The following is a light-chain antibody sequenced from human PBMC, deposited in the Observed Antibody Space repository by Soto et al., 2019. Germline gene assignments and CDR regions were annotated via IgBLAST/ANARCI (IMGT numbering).Light chain of an antibody. CDR1: QSIMSH. Sequence: DIQMTQSPSSLSASVGDRVTITCRASQSIMSHLNWYQHKSGKAPKLLIYAASSLHSGVPSRFSRSGSGTDFTHPISSLQAEDFGTYYCQHAYNTPRTFGQGTKVEIK. CDR3: QHAYNTPRT. CDR2: AAS. J-gene: IGKJ1*01. V-gene: IGKV1-39*01.